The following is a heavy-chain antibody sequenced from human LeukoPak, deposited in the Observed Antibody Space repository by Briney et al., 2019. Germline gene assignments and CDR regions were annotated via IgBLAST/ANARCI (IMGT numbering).Heavy chain of an antibody. Sequence: SETLSLTCAVSGYSISSGYYWGWIRQPPGKGLEWIGNIYHSGSTYKNPSLKSRVTILLDTSKNQLSLKLSSVTAADTAIYYCARLSGAPVRHPIYHFDYWGQGTLVTVSS. CDR2: IYHSGST. CDR3: ARLSGAPVRHPIYHFDY. V-gene: IGHV4-38-2*01. J-gene: IGHJ4*02. CDR1: GYSISSGYY. D-gene: IGHD2-2*02.